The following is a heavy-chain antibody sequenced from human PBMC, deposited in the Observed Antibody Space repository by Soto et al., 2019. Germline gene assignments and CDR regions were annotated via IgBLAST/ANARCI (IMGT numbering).Heavy chain of an antibody. D-gene: IGHD5-12*01. CDR1: GFTFSSYA. CDR3: ARDLGGYDPTFDY. J-gene: IGHJ4*02. CDR2: MSYDGSNK. Sequence: QVQLVESGGGVVQPGRSLRLSCAASGFTFSSYAMHWVRQAPGKGLEWVAVMSYDGSNKYYADSVKGRFTISRDNSKNTLYLQMNSLRAEDTAVYYCARDLGGYDPTFDYWGQGTLVTVSS. V-gene: IGHV3-30-3*01.